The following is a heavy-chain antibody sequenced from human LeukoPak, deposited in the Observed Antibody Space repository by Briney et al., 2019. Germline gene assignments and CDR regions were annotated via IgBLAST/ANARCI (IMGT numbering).Heavy chain of an antibody. CDR2: IWYDGGNK. D-gene: IGHD2-2*01. Sequence: GRSPRLSCAASGFTFSRYAMHWVRQAPGKGLEWVAVIWYDGGNKYYADSVKGRFTISRDNSKNTLYLQMNSLRAEDTAVYYCASDFSAAMSYFDYWGQGTLVTVSS. CDR1: GFTFSRYA. V-gene: IGHV3-33*01. J-gene: IGHJ4*02. CDR3: ASDFSAAMSYFDY.